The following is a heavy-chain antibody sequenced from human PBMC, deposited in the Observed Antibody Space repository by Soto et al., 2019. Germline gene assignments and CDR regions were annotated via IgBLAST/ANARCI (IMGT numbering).Heavy chain of an antibody. V-gene: IGHV1-8*01. Sequence: QVHLVQSGAEVRKPGASVKVSCKASGYTFTSYDINWVRQATGQGLEWMGWMNPNSGNTAYAQKFQGRVTMTRNTSIRTAHMELSSLRSEYTAVYYCASERSRGFDPWGQGTLVTVSS. CDR2: MNPNSGNT. CDR1: GYTFTSYD. J-gene: IGHJ5*02. CDR3: ASERSRGFDP.